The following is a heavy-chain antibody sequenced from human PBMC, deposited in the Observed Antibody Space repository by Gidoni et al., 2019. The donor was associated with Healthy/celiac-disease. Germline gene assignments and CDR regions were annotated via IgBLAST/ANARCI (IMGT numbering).Heavy chain of an antibody. CDR1: VGSFSGYY. D-gene: IGHD5-12*01. V-gene: IGHV4-34*01. CDR2: INHSGST. J-gene: IGHJ4*02. Sequence: QVQLQQWGAGLLKPSETLSLTCAVYVGSFSGYYWSWIRQPPGKGLEWIGEINHSGSTNYNPSLKSRVTISVDTSKNQFSLKLSSVTAADTAVYYCARGGGWLREIDYWGQGTLVTVSS. CDR3: ARGGGWLREIDY.